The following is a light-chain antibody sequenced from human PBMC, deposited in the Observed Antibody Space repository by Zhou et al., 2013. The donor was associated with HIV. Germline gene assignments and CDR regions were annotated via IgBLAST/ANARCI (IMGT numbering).Light chain of an antibody. Sequence: EIVMTQSPATLSVSPGERATLSCRASQSVGSNLAWYQQKPGQAPRLLLYSTSTRATGIPARFSGSGSGTEFTLTISRLEPEDFVVYYCQQYGSSPQITFGQGTRLEIK. CDR1: QSVGSN. J-gene: IGKJ5*01. CDR2: STS. CDR3: QQYGSSPQIT. V-gene: IGKV3-15*01.